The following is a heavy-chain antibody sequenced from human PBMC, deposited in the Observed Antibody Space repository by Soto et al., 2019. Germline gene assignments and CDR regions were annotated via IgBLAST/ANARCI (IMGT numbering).Heavy chain of an antibody. Sequence: QVTLKESGPVLVKPTETLTLTCTVSGFSLSNARMGVSWIRQPPGKALEWLAHIFSNDEKSYSTSLKSRLTISKDTSKSQVVLTMTNMDPVDTATYYCAQIRGDGYPGWYFDYWGQGTLVTVSS. CDR1: GFSLSNARMG. J-gene: IGHJ4*02. V-gene: IGHV2-26*01. CDR3: AQIRGDGYPGWYFDY. D-gene: IGHD5-12*01. CDR2: IFSNDEK.